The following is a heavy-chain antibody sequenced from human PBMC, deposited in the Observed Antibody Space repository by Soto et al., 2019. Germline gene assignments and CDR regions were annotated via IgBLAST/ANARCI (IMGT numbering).Heavy chain of an antibody. CDR1: GFTFSSYA. Sequence: GGSLRLSCAASGFTFSSYAMSWVRQAPGKGLEWVSAISGSGGSTYYADSVKGRFTISRDNSKNTLYLQMNSLRAEDTAVYYCAKVAPPTVVVPAALEDYYYMDVWGKGTTVTVSS. V-gene: IGHV3-23*01. J-gene: IGHJ6*03. CDR3: AKVAPPTVVVPAALEDYYYMDV. D-gene: IGHD2-2*01. CDR2: ISGSGGST.